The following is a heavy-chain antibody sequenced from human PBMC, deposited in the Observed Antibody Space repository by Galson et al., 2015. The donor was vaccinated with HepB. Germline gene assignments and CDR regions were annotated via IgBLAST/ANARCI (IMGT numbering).Heavy chain of an antibody. J-gene: IGHJ5*02. CDR3: ARDRVPAAIMNWFDP. CDR2: IKQDGSEK. CDR1: GFAFSSYW. V-gene: IGHV3-7*01. D-gene: IGHD2-2*02. Sequence: SLRLSCAASGFAFSSYWMSWVRQAPGKGLEWVANIKQDGSEKYYVDSVKGRFTISRDNAKNSLYLQMNSLRAEDTAVYYCARDRVPAAIMNWFDPWGQGTLVTVSS.